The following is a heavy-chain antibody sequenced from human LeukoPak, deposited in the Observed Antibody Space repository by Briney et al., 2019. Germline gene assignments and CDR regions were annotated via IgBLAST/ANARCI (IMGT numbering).Heavy chain of an antibody. CDR3: ATGPSYYTN. D-gene: IGHD3-10*01. CDR1: GFTFSSSA. V-gene: IGHV3-64*01. J-gene: IGHJ4*02. Sequence: GGSLRLSCAASGFTFSSSAMHWVRQAPGKGLEYVSAISSNGGSTYYANSVKGRFTISRDNSKNTLYLQMGSLRAEDMAVYYCATGPSYYTNWGQGTLVTVSS. CDR2: ISSNGGST.